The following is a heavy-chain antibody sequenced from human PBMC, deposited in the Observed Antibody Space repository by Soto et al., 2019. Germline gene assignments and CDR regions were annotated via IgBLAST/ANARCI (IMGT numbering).Heavy chain of an antibody. CDR3: ARGPSSLTRFDY. Sequence: GGSLRLSCAASGFTFSSYGMHWVRQAPGKGLEWVAVISFDGSNKYYADSVKGRFTISRDNSKNTLYLQMNSLRAEDTAVYFCARGPSSLTRFDYWGQGTLVTVSS. CDR1: GFTFSSYG. CDR2: ISFDGSNK. V-gene: IGHV3-30*19. D-gene: IGHD2-2*01. J-gene: IGHJ4*02.